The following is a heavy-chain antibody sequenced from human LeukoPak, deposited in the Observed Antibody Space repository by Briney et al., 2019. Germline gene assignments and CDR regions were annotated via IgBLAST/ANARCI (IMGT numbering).Heavy chain of an antibody. J-gene: IGHJ3*02. CDR3: ARQVSGVGVMATIAHAFDI. V-gene: IGHV5-51*01. Sequence: GESLKISCKGSGYRFTSYWIGWVRQMPGKGLEWMGIIYPGDSDTRYNPSFQGQVTISADKSISTAYLQWSSLKASDTAMYYCARQVSGVGVMATIAHAFDIWGQGTMVTVSS. CDR2: IYPGDSDT. D-gene: IGHD5-24*01. CDR1: GYRFTSYW.